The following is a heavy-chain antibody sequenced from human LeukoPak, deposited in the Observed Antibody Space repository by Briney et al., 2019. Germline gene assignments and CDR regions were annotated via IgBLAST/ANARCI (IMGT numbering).Heavy chain of an antibody. CDR1: GGSISSTGYY. D-gene: IGHD3-9*01. CDR3: ARDDILTGSFDF. CDR2: IYYSGIN. J-gene: IGHJ4*02. Sequence: PSETLSLTCTVSGGSISSTGYYWDWIRQPPGKGLEWIGNIYYSGINYYNPSLRSRVTISVDTSKNQFYLKVSSVTAADAAVYYCARDDILTGSFDFWGQGTLVTVSS. V-gene: IGHV4-39*02.